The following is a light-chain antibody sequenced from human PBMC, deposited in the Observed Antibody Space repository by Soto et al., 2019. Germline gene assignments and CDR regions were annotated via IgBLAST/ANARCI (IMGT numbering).Light chain of an antibody. J-gene: IGLJ1*01. CDR2: DVS. V-gene: IGLV2-14*03. CDR1: SSDVGLYNY. CDR3: NSYTSSGTYV. Sequence: QSALTQPASVSGSPGQSITISCTGTSSDVGLYNYVSWYRHLPGKALELIIYDVSNRPSGVSNRFSGSKSANTASLTISGLQAEDEADYYCNSYTSSGTYVFGTGTKLTVL.